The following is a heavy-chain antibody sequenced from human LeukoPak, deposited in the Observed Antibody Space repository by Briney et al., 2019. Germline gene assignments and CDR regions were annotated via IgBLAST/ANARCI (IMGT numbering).Heavy chain of an antibody. CDR1: GGSNNSYY. J-gene: IGHJ4*02. D-gene: IGHD2-15*01. V-gene: IGHV4-59*01. CDR3: ARAPLDYSIDY. Sequence: SETLSLXCTVSGGSNNSYYWSWIRQPPGKELEWIGYIYYSGSTNYNPSLQSRVTMSVDTSKNQFSLQLSSVTAADTAVYYCARAPLDYSIDYWGQGTLVTVSA. CDR2: IYYSGST.